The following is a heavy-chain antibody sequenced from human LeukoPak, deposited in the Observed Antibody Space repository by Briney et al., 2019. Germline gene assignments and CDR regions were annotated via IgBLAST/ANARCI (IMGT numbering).Heavy chain of an antibody. V-gene: IGHV3-13*01. D-gene: IGHD3-9*01. CDR3: ARGYDILTGDNYFDY. J-gene: IGHJ4*02. CDR1: GFTFSSYY. Sequence: GGSLRLSCAASGFTFSSYYMHWVRQATGKGLEWVSSIGTAGDTYYPSSVKGRFTISRESAKNSLYLQMNSLRAGDTAVYYCARGYDILTGDNYFDYWGQGTLVTVSS. CDR2: IGTAGDT.